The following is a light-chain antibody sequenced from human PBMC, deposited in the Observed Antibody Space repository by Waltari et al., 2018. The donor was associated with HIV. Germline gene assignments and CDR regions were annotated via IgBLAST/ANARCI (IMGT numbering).Light chain of an antibody. J-gene: IGLJ3*02. CDR1: TSDSSLYDL. CDR2: GFT. V-gene: IGLV2-14*01. CDR3: SSYTTSQKLV. Sequence: QSALTQPASVSGSPGQSINISCSGTTSDSSLYDLVSWYQQRPDTAPPLIMFGFTTRPSGISYRFSGSKSGNTASLTISGLQAEDEADYYCSSYTTSQKLVFGGGTKLTVL.